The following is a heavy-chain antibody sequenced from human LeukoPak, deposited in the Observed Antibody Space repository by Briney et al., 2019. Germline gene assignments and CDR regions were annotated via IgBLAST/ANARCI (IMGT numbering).Heavy chain of an antibody. J-gene: IGHJ5*02. CDR3: ARVAGNVLRFLEWFPNWFDP. V-gene: IGHV1-69*01. Sequence: SVKVSCKASGGTFSSYAISWVRQAPGQGLEWMGGIIPIFGTANYAQKFQGRVTITADESTSTAYMVLSSLRSEDTAVYYCARVAGNVLRFLEWFPNWFDPWGQGTLVTVSS. CDR1: GGTFSSYA. D-gene: IGHD3-3*01. CDR2: IIPIFGTA.